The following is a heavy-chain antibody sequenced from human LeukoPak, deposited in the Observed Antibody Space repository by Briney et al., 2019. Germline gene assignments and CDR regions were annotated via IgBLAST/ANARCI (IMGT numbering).Heavy chain of an antibody. D-gene: IGHD3-10*01. CDR2: ISYDGSNK. CDR3: ARVIPMVRGPNLPDY. CDR1: GFTFSSYA. J-gene: IGHJ4*02. V-gene: IGHV3-30*04. Sequence: GGSLRLSCAASGFTFSSYAMHWVRQAPGKGLEWVAVISYDGSNKDYAVSVKGRFTISRDNSKNTLYLQMNSLRAEDTAVYYCARVIPMVRGPNLPDYWGQGTLVTVSS.